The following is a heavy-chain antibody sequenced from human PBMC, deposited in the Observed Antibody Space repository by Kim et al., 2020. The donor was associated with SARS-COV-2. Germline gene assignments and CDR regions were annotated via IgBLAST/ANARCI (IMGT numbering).Heavy chain of an antibody. V-gene: IGHV3-21*01. CDR3: ARDILRFLEWPPGYFDY. D-gene: IGHD3-3*01. CDR2: ISSSSSYI. CDR1: GFTFSSYS. Sequence: GGSLRLSCAASGFTFSSYSMNWVRQAPGKGLEWVSSISSSSSYIYYADSVKGRFTISRDNAKNSLYLQMNSLRAEDTAVYYCARDILRFLEWPPGYFDYWGQGTLVTVSS. J-gene: IGHJ4*02.